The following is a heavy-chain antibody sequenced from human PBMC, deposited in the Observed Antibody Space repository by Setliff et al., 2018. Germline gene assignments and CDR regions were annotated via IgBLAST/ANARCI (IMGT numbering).Heavy chain of an antibody. CDR3: ARGQPRWFDP. V-gene: IGHV4-59*12. CDR2: VHFGGDT. CDR1: GGGSINNYY. Sequence: PSETLSLTCTVSGGGSINNYYWSWVRQSPGKGLEWIGFVHFGGDTNYNPSLKSRVTMSADTSNNQFSLDLRSVTVADTAVYYCARGQPRWFDPWGPGTQVTVSS. J-gene: IGHJ5*02.